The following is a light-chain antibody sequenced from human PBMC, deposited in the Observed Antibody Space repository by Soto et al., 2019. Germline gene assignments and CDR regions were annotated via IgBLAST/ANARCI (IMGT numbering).Light chain of an antibody. V-gene: IGKV1-5*03. CDR3: QQYNSYRYT. CDR2: KAS. Sequence: DIQMTQSPSTLSASVGDRVTITCRASQSISSWLAWYQQKPGKAPKLLIYKASSLESGVPSRFSGSGSGTEFTLPISSLQPDDFATYYCQQYNSYRYTFGQGTKLEIK. CDR1: QSISSW. J-gene: IGKJ2*01.